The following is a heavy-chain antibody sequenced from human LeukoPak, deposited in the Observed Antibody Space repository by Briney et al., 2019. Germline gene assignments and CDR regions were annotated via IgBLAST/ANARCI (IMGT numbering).Heavy chain of an antibody. V-gene: IGHV4-39*01. D-gene: IGHD1-26*01. CDR1: GGSISSSSYY. Sequence: SETLSLTCTVSGGSISSSSYYWGWIRQPPGKGLEWIGSIYYSGSTYYNPSLKSRVTISVDTSKNQCSLKLSSVTAADTAVYYCARYGPIVGASPLDYWGQGTLVTVSS. CDR3: ARYGPIVGASPLDY. J-gene: IGHJ4*02. CDR2: IYYSGST.